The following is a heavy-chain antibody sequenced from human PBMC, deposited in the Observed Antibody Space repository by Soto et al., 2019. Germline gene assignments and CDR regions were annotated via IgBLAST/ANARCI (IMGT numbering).Heavy chain of an antibody. CDR3: ARSYYDPSRYYYYGMDV. V-gene: IGHV1-8*01. CDR2: MNPNSGNT. J-gene: IGHJ6*02. CDR1: GYTFTSYD. Sequence: QVQLVQSGAEVKKPGASVKVSCKASGYTFTSYDINWVRQATGQGLEWMGWMNPNSGNTGYAQKFQGRVTMTRNTSISTAYMELSSLRSEDTAVYYCARSYYDPSRYYYYGMDVWGQGTTVTVSS. D-gene: IGHD3-3*01.